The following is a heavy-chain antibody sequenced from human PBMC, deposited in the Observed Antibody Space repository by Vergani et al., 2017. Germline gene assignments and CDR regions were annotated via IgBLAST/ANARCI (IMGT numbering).Heavy chain of an antibody. CDR2: ISSSGST. V-gene: IGHV4-39*07. J-gene: IGHJ1*01. D-gene: IGHD5-24*01. Sequence: QLQLQESGPGLVKPSETLSLTCTDSGGSISSSSYYWGWIRQPPGKGLEWIGSISSSGSTSYNPSLKSRVTISVDTSKNQFSLKLSSVTAADTAGYYCARFNPFVMATFQHWGQGTLVTVSS. CDR1: GGSISSSSYY. CDR3: ARFNPFVMATFQH.